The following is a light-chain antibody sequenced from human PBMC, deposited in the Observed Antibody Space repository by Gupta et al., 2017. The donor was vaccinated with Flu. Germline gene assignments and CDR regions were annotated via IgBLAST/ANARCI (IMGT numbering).Light chain of an antibody. CDR1: QSISSY. CDR2: AAS. Sequence: DIQMPQSPSSLSTSVGDRVTITCRASQSISSYLNWYQQKPGNAPKLLIYAASSLQSGLPSRFSATGYGTDFTRTMRSRQPEDFATHNVQRNYRAPEFTSGSRT. J-gene: IGKJ3*01. CDR3: QRNYRAPEFT. V-gene: IGKV1-39*01.